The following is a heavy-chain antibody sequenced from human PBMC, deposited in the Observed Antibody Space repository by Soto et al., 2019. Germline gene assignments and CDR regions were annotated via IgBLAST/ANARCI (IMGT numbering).Heavy chain of an antibody. CDR3: AREGDYYDSSGYYPGD. J-gene: IGHJ4*02. Sequence: QVQLQESGPGLVKPSQTLSLTCTVSGGSISSGDYYWSWIRQPPGKGLEWIGYVYYSGSTYYNPSLKSRVTISVDTPKNQFSLKLSSVTAADTAVYYCAREGDYYDSSGYYPGDWGQGTLVTVSS. CDR2: VYYSGST. V-gene: IGHV4-30-4*01. D-gene: IGHD3-22*01. CDR1: GGSISSGDYY.